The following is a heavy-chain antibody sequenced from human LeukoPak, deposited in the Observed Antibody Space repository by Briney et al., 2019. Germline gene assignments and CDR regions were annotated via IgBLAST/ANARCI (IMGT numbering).Heavy chain of an antibody. J-gene: IGHJ5*02. CDR3: ARGVSSGWYGNWFDP. CDR1: GVSFSGYY. CDR2: INHSGST. V-gene: IGHV4-34*01. Sequence: PSETLSLTCAVYGVSFSGYYWSWLRQPPGKGLEWVGEINHSGSTNYNPSLKSRVTISVDTSKNQFSLKLSSATAADTAVYYCARGVSSGWYGNWFDPWGQGTLVTVSS. D-gene: IGHD6-19*01.